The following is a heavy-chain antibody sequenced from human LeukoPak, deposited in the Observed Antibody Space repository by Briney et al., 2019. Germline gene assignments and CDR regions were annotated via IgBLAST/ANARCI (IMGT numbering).Heavy chain of an antibody. CDR3: AREGGYYSSGWYSHSYYYMDV. CDR1: GYTFTGYY. Sequence: ASVKVSCKASGYTFTGYYMHWVRQAPGQGLEWMGWINPNSGGTNYAQKFQGRVTMTTDTSTSTAYMELRSLISDDTAVYYCAREGGYYSSGWYSHSYYYMDVWGKGTTVTISS. D-gene: IGHD6-19*01. J-gene: IGHJ6*03. V-gene: IGHV1-2*02. CDR2: INPNSGGT.